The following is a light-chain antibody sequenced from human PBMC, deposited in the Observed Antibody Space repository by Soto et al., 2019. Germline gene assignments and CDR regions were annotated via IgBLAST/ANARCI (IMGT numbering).Light chain of an antibody. J-gene: IGLJ1*01. V-gene: IGLV1-40*01. CDR2: NNN. Sequence: QSVLTQPPSVSGAPGQRVTISCTGSSSNIGAGYDVHWYQRLPGTAPKVLIYNNNNRPSGVPDRISGSKSGTSAALAITGRQAEDEADYYCQSYDSSLSGSYVFGTGTKLTVL. CDR3: QSYDSSLSGSYV. CDR1: SSNIGAGYD.